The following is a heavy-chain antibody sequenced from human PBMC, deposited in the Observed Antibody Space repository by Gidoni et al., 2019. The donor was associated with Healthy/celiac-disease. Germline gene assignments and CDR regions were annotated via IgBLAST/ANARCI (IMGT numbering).Heavy chain of an antibody. J-gene: IGHJ5*02. CDR3: ARRAILNTMVRGVIDWFDP. D-gene: IGHD3-10*01. CDR1: GGSISSSSYY. V-gene: IGHV4-39*01. CDR2: IYYSGST. Sequence: QLQLQESGPGLVEPSETLSLTCTVSGGSISSSSYYWGWIRQPPGKGLEWIGSIYYSGSTYYNPSLKSRVTISVDTSKNQFSLKLSSVTAADTAVYYCARRAILNTMVRGVIDWFDPWGQGTLVTVSS.